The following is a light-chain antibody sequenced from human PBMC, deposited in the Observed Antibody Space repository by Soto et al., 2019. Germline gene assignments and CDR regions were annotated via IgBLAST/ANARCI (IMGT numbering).Light chain of an antibody. Sequence: QSVLTQPPSVSGTPGQTVSMSCSGSTSNIGSNHVYWYQQLPGTAPKLLIYRNDQRPSGVPDRFSASKSVTSASLAISGLRSEDEADYYFAAWDDSLSVLFGGGTKVTVL. CDR3: AAWDDSLSVL. J-gene: IGLJ2*01. CDR1: TSNIGSNH. CDR2: RND. V-gene: IGLV1-47*01.